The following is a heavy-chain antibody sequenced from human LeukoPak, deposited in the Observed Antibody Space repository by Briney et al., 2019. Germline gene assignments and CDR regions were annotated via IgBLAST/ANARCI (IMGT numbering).Heavy chain of an antibody. J-gene: IGHJ4*02. D-gene: IGHD3-22*01. CDR3: ARDYYDSSGYYDY. V-gene: IGHV3-23*01. Sequence: PGGSLRLSCAASGFTFRSYTMSWVRQAPGKGLEWVSAISGSGGSTYYADSVKGRFTISRDNSKNTLYLQMNSLRAEDTAVYYCARDYYDSSGYYDYWGQGTLVTVSS. CDR1: GFTFRSYT. CDR2: ISGSGGST.